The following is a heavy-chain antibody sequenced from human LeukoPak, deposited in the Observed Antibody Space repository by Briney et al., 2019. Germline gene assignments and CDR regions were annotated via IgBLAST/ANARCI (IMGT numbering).Heavy chain of an antibody. V-gene: IGHV5-51*01. D-gene: IGHD3-10*01. J-gene: IGHJ3*02. CDR3: AKFHYYYGSGIFDAFDM. CDR1: GSRFMNNW. Sequence: GESLKISCKGSGSRFMNNWIGWVRQMPGKGLEWMGIIYPGDSDTRYSPSFQGQVTISADKSISTAYLQWSSLRASDTAMYYCAKFHYYYGSGIFDAFDMWGLGTMVTVSS. CDR2: IYPGDSDT.